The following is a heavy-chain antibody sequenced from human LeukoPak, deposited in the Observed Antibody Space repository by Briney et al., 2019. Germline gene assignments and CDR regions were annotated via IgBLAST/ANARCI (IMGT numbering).Heavy chain of an antibody. J-gene: IGHJ6*01. CDR1: VGSITSYY. D-gene: IGHD3-10*01. CDR3: ARLGGPVRGEIPYYYYGMDV. Sequence: PSGSLSLTCTVSVGSITSYYWSWIPQPPGTGLEGIGDIYSSGTTNYNPSPKSRVNMSVDTSKNQFSLKLSSVTAAETAVYYCARLGGPVRGEIPYYYYGMDVWGQGTTVTVSS. V-gene: IGHV4-59*08. CDR2: IYSSGTT.